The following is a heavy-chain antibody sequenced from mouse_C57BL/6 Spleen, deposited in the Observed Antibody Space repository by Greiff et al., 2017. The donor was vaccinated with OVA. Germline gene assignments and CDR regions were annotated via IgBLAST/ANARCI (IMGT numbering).Heavy chain of an antibody. Sequence: QVQLKQPGAELVKPGASVKMSCKASGYTFTSYWITWVKQRPGQGLEWIGDIYPGSGSTNYNEKFKSKATLTVDTSSSTAYMQLSSLTSEDSAVYYCASPDSSGFSWFAYWGQGTLVTVSA. CDR3: ASPDSSGFSWFAY. CDR2: IYPGSGST. D-gene: IGHD3-2*02. V-gene: IGHV1-55*01. CDR1: GYTFTSYW. J-gene: IGHJ3*01.